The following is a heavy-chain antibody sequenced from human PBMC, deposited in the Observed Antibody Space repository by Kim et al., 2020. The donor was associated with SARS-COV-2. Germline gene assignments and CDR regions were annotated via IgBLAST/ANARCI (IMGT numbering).Heavy chain of an antibody. CDR2: ISSSSSTI. D-gene: IGHD3-10*01. Sequence: GGSLRLSCAASGFTFSSYSMNWVRQAPGKGLEWVSYISSSSSTIYYADSVKGRFTISRDNAKNSLYLQMNSLRDEDTAVYYCARGGGYYGSGSYYPANFDYWGQGTLVTVSS. J-gene: IGHJ4*02. V-gene: IGHV3-48*02. CDR1: GFTFSSYS. CDR3: ARGGGYYGSGSYYPANFDY.